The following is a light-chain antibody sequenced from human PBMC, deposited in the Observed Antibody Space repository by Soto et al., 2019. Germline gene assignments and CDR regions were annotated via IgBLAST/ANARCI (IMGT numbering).Light chain of an antibody. CDR2: GAS. Sequence: EIVMTQSPATLPVSPGERATLSCRASQSISSNLAWYQQKPGQAPRLLIYGASTRATGIPARFSGSGSGTEFTLTNSSLQSEDFAVYYCQHYNNWPPWTFGQGTKVEIK. CDR1: QSISSN. V-gene: IGKV3-15*01. CDR3: QHYNNWPPWT. J-gene: IGKJ1*01.